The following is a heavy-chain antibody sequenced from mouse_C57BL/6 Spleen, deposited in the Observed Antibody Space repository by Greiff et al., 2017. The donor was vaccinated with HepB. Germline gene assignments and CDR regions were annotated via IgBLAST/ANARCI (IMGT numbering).Heavy chain of an antibody. Sequence: QVHVKQSGPGLVQPSQSLSITCTVSGFSLTSYGVHWVRQPPGKGLEWLGVIWSGGSTDYNAAFISRLSISKDNSKSQVFFKMNSLQADDTAIYYCAKAGYGRDYYAMDYWGQGTSVTVSS. D-gene: IGHD1-1*01. CDR3: AKAGYGRDYYAMDY. J-gene: IGHJ4*01. CDR2: IWSGGST. CDR1: GFSLTSYG. V-gene: IGHV2-4*01.